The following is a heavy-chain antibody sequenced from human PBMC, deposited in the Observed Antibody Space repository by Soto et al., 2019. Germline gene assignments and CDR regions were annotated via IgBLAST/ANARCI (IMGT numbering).Heavy chain of an antibody. J-gene: IGHJ4*02. Sequence: PSETLSLTCTVSGGSISSSSYYWGWILQPPGKGLECIGSIYYDGNTYYNPSLKSRVIISVDMSKNQFSLKLSSVTAADTAVYYCARSSIAPRLFMYPFDYWGQGTLVTAPQ. CDR2: IYYDGNT. V-gene: IGHV4-39*01. CDR3: ARSSIAPRLFMYPFDY. CDR1: GGSISSSSYY. D-gene: IGHD6-6*01.